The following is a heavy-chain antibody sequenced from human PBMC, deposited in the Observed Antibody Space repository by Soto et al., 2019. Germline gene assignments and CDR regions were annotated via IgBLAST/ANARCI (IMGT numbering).Heavy chain of an antibody. V-gene: IGHV3-48*02. Sequence: EVQLVESGGGLVQPGGSLRLSCAASGFTFSSYSMSWVRQAPGKGLEWVSYISSSSSTIYYADSVKGRFTISRDNAKNSLYLQMTSLGDEDTAVYYCARDGVAAASRGGMDVWGQGTTVTVSS. CDR1: GFTFSSYS. J-gene: IGHJ6*02. D-gene: IGHD2-15*01. CDR3: ARDGVAAASRGGMDV. CDR2: ISSSSSTI.